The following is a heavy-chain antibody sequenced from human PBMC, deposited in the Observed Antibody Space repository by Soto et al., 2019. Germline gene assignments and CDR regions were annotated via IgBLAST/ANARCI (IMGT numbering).Heavy chain of an antibody. J-gene: IGHJ4*02. CDR3: ARDKFSGTYYVRGVTYCFDY. Sequence: PGGSLRLSCAASGFTFTDYWMSWVRKAPGKGLEWVANLNQDGSQKNCVDSLKGRFTIYRDNAKSSVYLQLNSLRAEDTAVYYCARDKFSGTYYVRGVTYCFDYWGQGALVTVSS. V-gene: IGHV3-7*03. CDR1: GFTFTDYW. CDR2: LNQDGSQK. D-gene: IGHD1-26*01.